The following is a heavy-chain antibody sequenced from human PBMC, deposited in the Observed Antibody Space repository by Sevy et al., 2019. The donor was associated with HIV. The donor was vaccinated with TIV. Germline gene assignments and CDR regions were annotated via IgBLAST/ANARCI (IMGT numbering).Heavy chain of an antibody. J-gene: IGHJ3*02. V-gene: IGHV1-24*01. D-gene: IGHD2-8*01. CDR3: ATAHCTNAVCYHGGRYAFDI. CDR2: FDPEDGET. Sequence: ASVKVSCKVSGYTLTELSMHWVRQAPGKGLEWMGGFDPEDGETIYAQKFQGRVTMTEDTSTDTAYMELSSLRSEDTAVYYCATAHCTNAVCYHGGRYAFDIWGQGTMVTVSS. CDR1: GYTLTELS.